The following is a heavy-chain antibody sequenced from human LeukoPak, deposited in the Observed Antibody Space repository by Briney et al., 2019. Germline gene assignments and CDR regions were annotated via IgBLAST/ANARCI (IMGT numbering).Heavy chain of an antibody. CDR2: ISGSGGST. V-gene: IGHV3-23*01. CDR3: AKDNPDLVPAACWKAIINSFGY. D-gene: IGHD2-2*01. J-gene: IGHJ4*02. Sequence: PSETLSLTCNVSGGSIGRYYWSWVRQAPGKGLEWVSAISGSGGSTYYADSVKGRFTISRDNSKNTLYLQMNSLRAEDTAVYYCAKDNPDLVPAACWKAIINSFGYWGQGTLVTVSS. CDR1: GGSIGRYY.